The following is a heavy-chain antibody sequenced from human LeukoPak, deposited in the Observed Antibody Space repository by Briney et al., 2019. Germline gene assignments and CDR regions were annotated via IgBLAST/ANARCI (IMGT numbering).Heavy chain of an antibody. J-gene: IGHJ6*03. D-gene: IGHD3-10*01. V-gene: IGHV4-34*01. CDR1: GGSFSGYY. CDR2: INHSGST. CDR3: ARGFYRMVRGVIRNYYYYYYMDV. Sequence: PSETLSLTCAVYGGSFSGYYWSWIRQPPGKGLEWLGEINHSGSTNYNPSLKSRVTISVDTSKNQFSLKLSSVTAADTAVYYCARGFYRMVRGVIRNYYYYYYMDVWGKGTTVTVSS.